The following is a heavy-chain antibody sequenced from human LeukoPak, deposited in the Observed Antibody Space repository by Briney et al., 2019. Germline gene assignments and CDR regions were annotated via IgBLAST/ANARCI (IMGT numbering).Heavy chain of an antibody. V-gene: IGHV1-18*01. J-gene: IGHJ5*02. CDR2: ISAYNGNT. D-gene: IGHD1-1*01. CDR3: ARRTGTSIDNWFDP. CDR1: GYTFTSYA. Sequence: GASVKVSCKASGYTFTSYAMNWVRQAPGQGLEWMGWISAYNGNTNYAQKLQGRVTMTTDTSTSTAYMELRSLRSDDTAVYYCARRTGTSIDNWFDPWGQGTLVTVSS.